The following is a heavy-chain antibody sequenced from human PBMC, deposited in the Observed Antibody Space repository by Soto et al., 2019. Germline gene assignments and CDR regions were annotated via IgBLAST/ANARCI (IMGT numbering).Heavy chain of an antibody. CDR2: ISSSSSTI. CDR3: ARETYYDFWSGYSPVNY. Sequence: PGGSLRLSCAASGFTFSDYYMTWIRQAPGKGLEWVSYISSSSSTIYYADSVKGRFTISRDNAKNSLYLQMNSLRDEDTAVYYCARETYYDFWSGYSPVNYWGQGTLVTVSS. D-gene: IGHD3-3*01. V-gene: IGHV3-11*04. J-gene: IGHJ4*02. CDR1: GFTFSDYY.